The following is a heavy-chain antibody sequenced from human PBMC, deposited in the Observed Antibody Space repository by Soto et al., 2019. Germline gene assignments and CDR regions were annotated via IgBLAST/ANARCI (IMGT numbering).Heavy chain of an antibody. CDR1: GFAFGAYA. Sequence: EVQLLESGGGLVQPGGSLRLSCAASGFAFGAYAMTWVRQAPGKGLEWVSVISGAGGNTYYADSVKGRFTVSRDNSKKMLYLEMNSLRVEDTAIYYCPKDPVPQLLPSWWFDPWGQGTRVTVSS. CDR2: ISGAGGNT. CDR3: PKDPVPQLLPSWWFDP. J-gene: IGHJ5*02. V-gene: IGHV3-23*01. D-gene: IGHD2-2*01.